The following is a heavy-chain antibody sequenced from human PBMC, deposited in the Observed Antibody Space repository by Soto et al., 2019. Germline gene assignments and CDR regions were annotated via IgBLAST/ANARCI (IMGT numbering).Heavy chain of an antibody. D-gene: IGHD2-2*01. CDR2: ISNTGNS. CDR3: ARDPHGGFSDGVYYGYALDV. V-gene: IGHV4-59*01. CDR1: GDSLSNFY. Sequence: SETLSLTCTVSGDSLSNFYWNWIRQPPGKGLEWIGCISNTGNSYSIPSLGSRVTISMDTSRAQFSLKLTSVTAADTATYYCARDPHGGFSDGVYYGYALDVWGQGTTVTV. J-gene: IGHJ6*02.